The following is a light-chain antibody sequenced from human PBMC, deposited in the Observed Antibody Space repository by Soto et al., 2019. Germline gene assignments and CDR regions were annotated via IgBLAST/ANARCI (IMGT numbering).Light chain of an antibody. V-gene: IGKV4-1*01. J-gene: IGKJ1*01. CDR2: WAS. Sequence: DIVMTQSPDSLAVSLGERATINCKSSQSVLYSSNNKNYLAWYQQKPGQPPKLLIYWASTRESGVPDRFSGSGSGTDFTLTISSLQAEDVAVDYCQQCYSTPPTFGQGTKVEIK. CDR1: QSVLYSSNNKNY. CDR3: QQCYSTPPT.